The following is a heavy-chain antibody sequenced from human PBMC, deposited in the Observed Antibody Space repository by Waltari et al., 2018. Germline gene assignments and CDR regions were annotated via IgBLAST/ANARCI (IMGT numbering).Heavy chain of an antibody. CDR3: ARESPGYYGSGSVL. CDR1: GFTVSSNY. D-gene: IGHD3-10*01. CDR2: IYSGGST. J-gene: IGHJ4*02. Sequence: EVQLVESGGGLVQPGGSLRLSCAASGFTVSSNYMSWVRQAPGKGLVWVSVIYSGGSTYYAGSVKSRLTISRDNSKNTRYLQMNSLRAEDTAVYYCARESPGYYGSGSVLWGQGTLVTVSS. V-gene: IGHV3-66*01.